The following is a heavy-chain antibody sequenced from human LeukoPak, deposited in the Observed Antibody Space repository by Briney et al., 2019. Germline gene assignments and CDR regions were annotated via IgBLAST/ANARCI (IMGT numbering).Heavy chain of an antibody. J-gene: IGHJ4*02. D-gene: IGHD7-27*01. CDR1: GDSVSSNSAA. CDR2: TYYRSKWYN. V-gene: IGHV6-1*01. CDR3: ARDVTGDLKLDY. Sequence: SQTLSLTCAISGDSVSSNSAAWNWVRQSPSRGLEWLGRTYYRSKWYNNYAVSVKIRITINPDTSKNKFSLQLNSVSPEDTAIYYCARDVTGDLKLDYWGQGTLVTVSS.